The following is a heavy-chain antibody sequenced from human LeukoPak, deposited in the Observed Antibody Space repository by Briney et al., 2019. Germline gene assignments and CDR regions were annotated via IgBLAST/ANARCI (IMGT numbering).Heavy chain of an antibody. V-gene: IGHV4-4*02. Sequence: SGTLSLTCTVFGGSISSSNLWSWVRQPPGKGLEWIGEISHSGNTNYNPSLKSRVTISIDKSKNQFSLKLSSVTAADTAVYYCARDRVGPEGSFDYWGQGTLVTVSS. CDR2: ISHSGNT. J-gene: IGHJ4*02. CDR3: ARDRVGPEGSFDY. CDR1: GGSISSSNL. D-gene: IGHD1-26*01.